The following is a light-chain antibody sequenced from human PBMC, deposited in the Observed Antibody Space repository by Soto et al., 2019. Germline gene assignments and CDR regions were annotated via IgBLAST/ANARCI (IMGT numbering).Light chain of an antibody. CDR1: QSVSIN. CDR2: GAS. Sequence: EIVMTQSPATLSVSPGERATLSCRASQSVSINLAWYQQKPGQAPRLLIYGASTRATGIPARFSGSGSGTECTLTISSLQSEDFAVYYCQQYNIWPPWTFGQGTKVGIK. V-gene: IGKV3-15*01. CDR3: QQYNIWPPWT. J-gene: IGKJ1*01.